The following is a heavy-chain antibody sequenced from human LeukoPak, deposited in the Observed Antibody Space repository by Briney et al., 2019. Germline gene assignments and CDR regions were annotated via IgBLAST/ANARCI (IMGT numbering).Heavy chain of an antibody. CDR2: IYYSGST. J-gene: IGHJ1*01. D-gene: IGHD3-22*01. Sequence: SETLSLTCTVSGGSISSSSYYWGWIRQPPGKGLEWIGSIYYSGSTYYNPSLKSRVTISVDTSKNQFSLKLSSVTAADTAVYYCARRRYYDSTGYLDWGQGTLVTVSS. CDR3: ARRRYYDSTGYLD. CDR1: GGSISSSSYY. V-gene: IGHV4-39*01.